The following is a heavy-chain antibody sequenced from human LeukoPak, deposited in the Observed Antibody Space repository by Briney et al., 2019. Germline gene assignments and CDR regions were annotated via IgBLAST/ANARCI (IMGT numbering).Heavy chain of an antibody. D-gene: IGHD1-1*01. CDR1: GYTFTRYY. J-gene: IGHJ3*02. CDR2: INPSGGST. V-gene: IGHV1-46*01. Sequence: ASVKVSCKASGYTFTRYYIHWVRQAPGQGPEWMGMINPSGGSTTYAQKLQGRVTLTTDTSTNTAYMELRSLRSDDTAVYYCARDTVLQLSPGLEAFDIWGQGTMVTVSS. CDR3: ARDTVLQLSPGLEAFDI.